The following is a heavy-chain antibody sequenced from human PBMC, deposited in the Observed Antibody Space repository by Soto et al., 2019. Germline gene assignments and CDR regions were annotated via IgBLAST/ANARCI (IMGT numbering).Heavy chain of an antibody. V-gene: IGHV1-45*02. Sequence: QMQVVQSGAEVKKTGSSVNVSCTASGYTFTYRYLHWVRQAPGQALEWMGWITPFNGNTNYAQKFQDRVPITRERSMSTAYMELSSLRSEDTAMYYCAMTLSGTHAPNGMDVWGQGTTVTVSS. J-gene: IGHJ6*02. CDR2: ITPFNGNT. CDR3: AMTLSGTHAPNGMDV. D-gene: IGHD3-10*01. CDR1: GYTFTYRY.